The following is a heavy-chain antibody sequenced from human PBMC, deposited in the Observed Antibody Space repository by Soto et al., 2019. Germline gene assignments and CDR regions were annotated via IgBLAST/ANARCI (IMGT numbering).Heavy chain of an antibody. J-gene: IGHJ4*02. CDR1: GFTFSSYA. V-gene: IGHV3-23*01. D-gene: IGHD4-17*01. Sequence: EVQLLESGGGLVQPGGSLRLSCAASGFTFSSYAMSWVRQAPGKGLEWVSAISGSGGSTYYADSVKGRFTISRDNSKNTLYVQMNCLSGGDTAVYYCAKVATTVPTFYYWGQGTLVTVSS. CDR3: AKVATTVPTFYY. CDR2: ISGSGGST.